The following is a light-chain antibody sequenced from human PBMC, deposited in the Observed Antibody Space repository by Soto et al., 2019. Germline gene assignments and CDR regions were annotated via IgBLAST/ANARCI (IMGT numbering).Light chain of an antibody. Sequence: ENVLTQSPGTLSLSPGARATLSCRASQSVAGNYLAWYQQKPGQAPSLLVYVASSRATGIPDRFRGSGSGTDFTFTSSRLETEDFAVYYWLQYGDSPLPGSSPLPYGGGTKVEIK. J-gene: IGKJ4*01. CDR3: LQYGDSPLPGSSPLP. CDR1: QSVAGNY. V-gene: IGKV3-20*01. CDR2: VAS.